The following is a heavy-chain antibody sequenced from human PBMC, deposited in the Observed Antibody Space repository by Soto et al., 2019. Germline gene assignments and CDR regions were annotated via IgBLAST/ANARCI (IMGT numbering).Heavy chain of an antibody. CDR1: GFTFGDYA. V-gene: IGHV3-49*03. CDR2: IRSKAYGGTT. CDR3: TRSIDIVVVPAAQMGYYYYGMDV. D-gene: IGHD2-2*01. J-gene: IGHJ6*02. Sequence: GGSLRLSCTASGFTFGDYAMSWFRQAPGKGLEWVGFIRSKAYGGTTEYAASVKGRFTISRDDYKSIAYLQMNSLKTEDTAVYYCTRSIDIVVVPAAQMGYYYYGMDVWGQETTVTVSS.